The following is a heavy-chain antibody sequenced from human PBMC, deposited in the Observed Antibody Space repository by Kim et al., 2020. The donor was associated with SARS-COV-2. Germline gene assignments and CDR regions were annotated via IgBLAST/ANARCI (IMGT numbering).Heavy chain of an antibody. J-gene: IGHJ3*02. Sequence: GGSLRLSCAASGFTFSSYSMNWVRQAPGKGLEWVSSISSSSSYIYYADSVKGRFTISRDNAKNSLYLQMNSLRAEDTAVYYCAILPGGAGGDAFDIWGQGTMVTVSS. CDR1: GFTFSSYS. CDR2: ISSSSSYI. CDR3: AILPGGAGGDAFDI. V-gene: IGHV3-21*01. D-gene: IGHD2-8*02.